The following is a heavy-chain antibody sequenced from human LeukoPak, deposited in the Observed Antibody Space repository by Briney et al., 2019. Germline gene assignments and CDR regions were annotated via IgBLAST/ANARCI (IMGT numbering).Heavy chain of an antibody. D-gene: IGHD6-6*01. V-gene: IGHV1-69*05. CDR3: ARDGEVGGEYSSSS. Sequence: SVKVSCKASGGTFSSYAISWVRQAPGQGLEWMGGIIPIFGTANYAQKFQGRVTITSDTSTSTVYMDLSSLRSEDTAIYYCARDGEVGGEYSSSSWGQGTLVTVSS. CDR2: IIPIFGTA. J-gene: IGHJ5*02. CDR1: GGTFSSYA.